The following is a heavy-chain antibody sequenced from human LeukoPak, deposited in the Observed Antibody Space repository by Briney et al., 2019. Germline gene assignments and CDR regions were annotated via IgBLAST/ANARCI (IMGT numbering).Heavy chain of an antibody. CDR3: ARVWRIAARSGVAFDY. CDR2: IYTSGST. CDR1: GGSVSSYY. Sequence: SETLSLTCTVSGGSVSSYYWSWIRQPAGKGLEWIGRIYTSGSTSYNPSLKSRVTISVDTSKNQFSLKLSSVTAADTAVYYCARVWRIAARSGVAFDYWGQGTLVTVSS. D-gene: IGHD6-6*01. V-gene: IGHV4-4*07. J-gene: IGHJ4*02.